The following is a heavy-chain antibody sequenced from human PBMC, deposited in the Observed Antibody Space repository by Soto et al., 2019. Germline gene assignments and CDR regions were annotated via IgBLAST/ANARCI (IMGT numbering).Heavy chain of an antibody. Sequence: QVQLVESGGGVVQPGRSLRLSCAASGFTFSSYGMHWVRQAPGKGLEWVAVISYDGSNKYYADSVKGRFTISRDNSKNTLYLQMNSLRAEDTAVYYCAKEAYSSGWYRGSWGQRTLVTVSS. CDR3: AKEAYSSGWYRGS. V-gene: IGHV3-30*18. CDR2: ISYDGSNK. J-gene: IGHJ5*02. D-gene: IGHD6-19*01. CDR1: GFTFSSYG.